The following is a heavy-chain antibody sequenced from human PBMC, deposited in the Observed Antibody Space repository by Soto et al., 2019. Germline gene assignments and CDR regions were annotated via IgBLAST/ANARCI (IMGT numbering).Heavy chain of an antibody. CDR1: GGSISSGDYY. V-gene: IGHV4-30-4*01. D-gene: IGHD3-22*01. CDR2: IYYSGST. CDR3: AIHLTLSSGYYTNYFDY. J-gene: IGHJ4*02. Sequence: SETLSLTCTVSGGSISSGDYYWSWIRQPPGKGLEWIGYIYYSGSTYYNPSLKSRVTISVDTSKNQFSLKLSSVTAADTAVYYCAIHLTLSSGYYTNYFDYWGQGTLVTVS.